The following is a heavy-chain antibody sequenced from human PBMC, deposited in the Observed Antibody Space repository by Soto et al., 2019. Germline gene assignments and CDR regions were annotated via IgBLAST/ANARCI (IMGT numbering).Heavy chain of an antibody. V-gene: IGHV3-48*03. D-gene: IGHD4-4*01. CDR2: ISSGDSTI. CDR1: GFTFSSYE. CDR3: ARDYSVTSAGKSFYYYGMVV. Sequence: EVQLVESGGGLVQPGGSLRLSCAASGFTFSSYEMNWVRQAPGKGLEWVSYISSGDSTIYYADSVKGRFTISRDNAKNSLFLQMSSLRAEDTAVYYCARDYSVTSAGKSFYYYGMVVWGQGTTVTVS. J-gene: IGHJ6*02.